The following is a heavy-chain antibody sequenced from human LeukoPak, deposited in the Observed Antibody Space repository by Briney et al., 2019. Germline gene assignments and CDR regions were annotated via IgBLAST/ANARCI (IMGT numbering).Heavy chain of an antibody. CDR3: GRAMDV. CDR2: IRQDGIEK. J-gene: IGHJ6*02. CDR1: GFTFTTYW. V-gene: IGHV3-7*03. Sequence: GGSLRLSRAASGFTFTTYWMSWVRKAPGRGLEWVANIRQDGIEKHYVDSVKGRFTISRDNAKNSVYLQMNSLRAEDAAVYYCGRAMDVWGQGTTVTVSS.